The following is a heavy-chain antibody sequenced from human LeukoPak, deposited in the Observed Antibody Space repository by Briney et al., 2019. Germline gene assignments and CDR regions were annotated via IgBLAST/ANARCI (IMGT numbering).Heavy chain of an antibody. CDR1: GYTFTGYY. J-gene: IGHJ4*02. Sequence: ASVKVSCKASGYTFTGYYMHWVRQAPGQGLEWMGWINPNSGGTNYAQKFQGRVTMTRDTSISTAYMELSRLRSDDTAVYYCARVLDSSGYYWSNFDYWGQGTLVTVSS. CDR2: INPNSGGT. V-gene: IGHV1-2*02. CDR3: ARVLDSSGYYWSNFDY. D-gene: IGHD3-22*01.